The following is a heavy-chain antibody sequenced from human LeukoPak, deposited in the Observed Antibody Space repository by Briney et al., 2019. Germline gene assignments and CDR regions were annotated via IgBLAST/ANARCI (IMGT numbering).Heavy chain of an antibody. CDR2: IRGSVGVT. J-gene: IGHJ4*02. Sequence: PGGSLRLSCAASGFTFSSYAMSWVRQAPGKGLEWVSTIRGSVGVTYYADSVKGRFTISRDSSKNTLYLQMNSLRAEDTAVYYGAKDRVYLREFEYWGQGTLVTVSS. D-gene: IGHD5/OR15-5a*01. CDR1: GFTFSSYA. V-gene: IGHV3-23*01. CDR3: AKDRVYLREFEY.